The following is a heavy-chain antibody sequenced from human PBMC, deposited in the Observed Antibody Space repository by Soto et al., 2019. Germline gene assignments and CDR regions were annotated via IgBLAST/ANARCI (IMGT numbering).Heavy chain of an antibody. Sequence: PEKLRDTYTVSGGSISSYYWSWIRQPPGKRLEWIGYIYYSGSTNYNPSLKSRVTISVDTSKNQFSLKLSSVTAADTAVYYCARVGLCYPTLLVLSGRAFAIWGQGPILT. CDR2: IYYSGST. V-gene: IGHV4-59*01. D-gene: IGHD3-22*01. CDR3: ARVGLCYPTLLVLSGRAFAI. J-gene: IGHJ3*02. CDR1: GGSISSYY.